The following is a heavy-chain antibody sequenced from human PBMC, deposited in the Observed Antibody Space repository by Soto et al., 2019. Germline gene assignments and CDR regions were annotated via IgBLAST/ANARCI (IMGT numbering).Heavy chain of an antibody. D-gene: IGHD6-13*01. CDR3: ARHIAAAGLYYYYGMDV. Sequence: EVQLVQSGAEVKKPGESLKISCKGSGYSFTSYWIGWVRQMPGKGLEWMGIIYPGDSDTRYSPSFQGQVTISADKSISTAYLQWSSLKASDTAMYYCARHIAAAGLYYYYGMDVWGQGTTVTVSS. CDR1: GYSFTSYW. CDR2: IYPGDSDT. J-gene: IGHJ6*02. V-gene: IGHV5-51*01.